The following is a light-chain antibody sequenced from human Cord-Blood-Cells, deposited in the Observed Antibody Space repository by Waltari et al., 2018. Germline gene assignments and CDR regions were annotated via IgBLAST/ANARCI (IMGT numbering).Light chain of an antibody. CDR3: CSYAGSYKV. Sequence: QSALTQPRSVSGSPGQSVTISCTGTSRDVGGYNYVSWYQQHPGKAPKLMIYDVSKRPSGVPDRFSGSKSGNTASLTISGLQAEDEADYYCCSYAGSYKVFGTGTKVTAL. CDR1: SRDVGGYNY. J-gene: IGLJ1*01. CDR2: DVS. V-gene: IGLV2-11*01.